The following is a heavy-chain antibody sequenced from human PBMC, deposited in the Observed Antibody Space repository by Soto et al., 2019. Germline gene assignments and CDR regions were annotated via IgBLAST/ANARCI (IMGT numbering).Heavy chain of an antibody. Sequence: WWSLRLSCASSGFTFSSYAMSWVRQAPGKGLEWVSAISGSGGSTYYADSVKGRFTISRDNSKNTLYLQMNSLRAEDTAVYYCAKVLIAAAGYFDYWGQGTLVTSPQ. V-gene: IGHV3-23*01. CDR1: GFTFSSYA. CDR2: ISGSGGST. D-gene: IGHD6-13*01. CDR3: AKVLIAAAGYFDY. J-gene: IGHJ4*02.